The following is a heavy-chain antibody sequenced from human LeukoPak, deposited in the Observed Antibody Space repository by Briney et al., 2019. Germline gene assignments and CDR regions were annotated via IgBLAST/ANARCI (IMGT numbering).Heavy chain of an antibody. CDR2: IIPIFGTA. Sequence: SVKVSCKASGGTFSSYAISWVRQAPGQGLEWMGGIIPIFGTANYAQKFQGRVTITADKSTSTAYMELSSLRSEDTAVYYCARGKAQYYYDSSGYYPAFDYWGQGTLATVSS. CDR3: ARGKAQYYYDSSGYYPAFDY. J-gene: IGHJ4*02. V-gene: IGHV1-69*06. D-gene: IGHD3-22*01. CDR1: GGTFSSYA.